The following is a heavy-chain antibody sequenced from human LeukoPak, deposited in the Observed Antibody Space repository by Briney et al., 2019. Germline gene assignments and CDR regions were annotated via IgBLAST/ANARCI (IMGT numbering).Heavy chain of an antibody. J-gene: IGHJ3*02. CDR2: INQSGFS. D-gene: IGHD3-22*01. CDR3: ARGGDNSGFYGDAFDI. V-gene: IGHV4-34*01. Sequence: SETLSLTCTIYNGLFSGYYWSWIRQSPGKGLEWIGEINQSGFSKYNPSLKSRVTVSVDTSKKLFSLKLNSVTAADAAVYYCARGGDNSGFYGDAFDIWGQGIVVTVSS. CDR1: NGLFSGYY.